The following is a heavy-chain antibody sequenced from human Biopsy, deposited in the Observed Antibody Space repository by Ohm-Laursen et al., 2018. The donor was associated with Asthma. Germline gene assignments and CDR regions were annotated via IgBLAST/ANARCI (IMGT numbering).Heavy chain of an antibody. CDR1: GGTFNTYV. D-gene: IGHD2-15*01. J-gene: IGHJ4*02. Sequence: SSVKVSCKSLGGTFNTYVIGWVRQAPGQGLEWMGGVNSVFGTTTYPQKFQDRVTITADDSTSTVYMELSSLRSEDTAVYYCARKAGSCISRACYSLDFWGQGTLVTVSS. CDR2: VNSVFGTT. V-gene: IGHV1-69*01. CDR3: ARKAGSCISRACYSLDF.